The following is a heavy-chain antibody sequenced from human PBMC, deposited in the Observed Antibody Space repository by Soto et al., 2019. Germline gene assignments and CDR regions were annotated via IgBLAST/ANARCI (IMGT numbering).Heavy chain of an antibody. CDR2: ILPIFGTA. V-gene: IGHV1-69*12. CDR1: GGTFSSYA. Sequence: QVQLVQSGAEVKKPGSSVKVSCKASGGTFSSYAISCVRQAPGQGLEWMGGILPIFGTATYAQKFQGRVTITEDESTSTAYMELSSLRSEDTAVYYCARESRYCSGVSCSFLPGIDYWGQGPWSPSPQ. J-gene: IGHJ4*02. CDR3: ARESRYCSGVSCSFLPGIDY. D-gene: IGHD2-15*01.